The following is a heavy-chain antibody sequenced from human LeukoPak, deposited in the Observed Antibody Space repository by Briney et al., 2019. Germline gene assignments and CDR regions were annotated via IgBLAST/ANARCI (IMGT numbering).Heavy chain of an antibody. J-gene: IGHJ4*02. D-gene: IGHD1-14*01. CDR3: ARATAENDH. V-gene: IGHV1-2*02. CDR2: INPKTGGT. Sequence: ASVNVSFTSSVYTVTIYYMHWVRQAPGQGLEWVGWINPKTGGTSYAQKFQGRVTMTSDTSISTVNMELSRLTSDDAAVYYCARATAENDHWGQGTLVTVSS. CDR1: VYTVTIYY.